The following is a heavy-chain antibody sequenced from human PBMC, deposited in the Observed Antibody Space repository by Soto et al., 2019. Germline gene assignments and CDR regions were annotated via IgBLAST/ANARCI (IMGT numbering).Heavy chain of an antibody. CDR2: IKQDGSEK. Sequence: GGSLRLACAASGFTFSSYWMSWVRQAPGKGREWVANIKQDGSEKYYVDSVKGRFTISRDNAKNSPYLQMNSLRAEDTAVYYCARDRATYYYDSSGYYLPPSGMDVWGQGTTVTVSS. CDR3: ARDRATYYYDSSGYYLPPSGMDV. J-gene: IGHJ6*02. CDR1: GFTFSSYW. D-gene: IGHD3-22*01. V-gene: IGHV3-7*01.